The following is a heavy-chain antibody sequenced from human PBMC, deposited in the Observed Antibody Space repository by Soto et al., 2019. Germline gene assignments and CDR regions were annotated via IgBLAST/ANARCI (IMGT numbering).Heavy chain of an antibody. CDR1: GGSISSGGYY. CDR3: VRGVLS. CDR2: IHHSGST. Sequence: TLSLTCNVSGGSISSGGYYLTWIRQHPGKGLEWIGNIHHSGSTFYNPSLKSRVSISVDTSKNQFSLKLSSVTAADTAVYFCVRGVLSWGQGTLVTVSS. V-gene: IGHV4-31*03. J-gene: IGHJ1*01. D-gene: IGHD3-10*01.